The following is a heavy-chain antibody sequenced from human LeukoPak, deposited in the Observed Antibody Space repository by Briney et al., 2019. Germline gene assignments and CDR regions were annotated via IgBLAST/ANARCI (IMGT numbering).Heavy chain of an antibody. D-gene: IGHD1-26*01. CDR2: IIPIFGTA. J-gene: IGHJ4*02. CDR1: GGTFSSYA. V-gene: IGHV1-69*05. Sequence: RASVKVSCKASGGTFSSYAISWVRQAPGQGLEWMGGIIPIFGTANYAQKFQGRVTITTDESTSIAYMELSSLRSEDTAVYYCARVLYSGSYYFDYWGQGTLVTVSS. CDR3: ARVLYSGSYYFDY.